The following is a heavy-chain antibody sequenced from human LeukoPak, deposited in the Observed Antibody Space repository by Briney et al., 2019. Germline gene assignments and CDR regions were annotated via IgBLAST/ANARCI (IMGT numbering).Heavy chain of an antibody. J-gene: IGHJ6*03. V-gene: IGHV3-21*01. D-gene: IGHD6-13*01. CDR2: ISSSSSYI. Sequence: PGGSLRLSCAASGFTFSSYSMNWVRQAPGKGLEWVSSISSSSSYIYYADSVKGRFTISRDNAKNSLYLQMNSLRAEDTAVYYCARDGQQLAYYYYYYMDVWAKGPRSPSP. CDR3: ARDGQQLAYYYYYYMDV. CDR1: GFTFSSYS.